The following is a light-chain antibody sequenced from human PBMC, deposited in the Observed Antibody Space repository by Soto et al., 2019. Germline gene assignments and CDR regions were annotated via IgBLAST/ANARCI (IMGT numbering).Light chain of an antibody. CDR2: AAS. CDR3: QQSYSTPWT. V-gene: IGKV1-39*01. J-gene: IGKJ1*01. CDR1: QSISSY. Sequence: DIQMIQSPSSLSASVGDRVTITCRASQSISSYLNWFQQKPGKAPKLLIYAASSLQSGVPSRFSGSGSGTDFTLTISSLQPEDFATYYCQQSYSTPWTFGQGTKV.